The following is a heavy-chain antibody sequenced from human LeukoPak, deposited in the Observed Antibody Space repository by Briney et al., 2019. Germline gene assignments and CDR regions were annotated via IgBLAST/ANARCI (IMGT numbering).Heavy chain of an antibody. V-gene: IGHV3-74*01. CDR1: GFTSNTYV. Sequence: GGSLRLSCAASGFTSNTYVMHSVRQAPGKGLVWVARIDTDGKTTTYADSVKGRFTISRGNAKNMLYVQMNSLRAEDTAVYYCVRDKDGYNFWGQGTLVSVSS. CDR2: IDTDGKTT. J-gene: IGHJ4*02. D-gene: IGHD5-24*01. CDR3: VRDKDGYNF.